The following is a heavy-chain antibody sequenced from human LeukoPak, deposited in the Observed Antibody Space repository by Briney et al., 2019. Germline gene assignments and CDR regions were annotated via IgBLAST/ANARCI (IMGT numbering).Heavy chain of an antibody. CDR1: GYTFTGYY. Sequence: ASVTVSCKASGYTFTGYYMHWVRQAPGQGLEWMGWINFNSGGTNYAQKFRDRVTMTRDTSISTAYMELSRLRSDDTAVYFCAIDSPSSTWYDYWGQGTLVTVSS. V-gene: IGHV1-2*02. CDR2: INFNSGGT. D-gene: IGHD6-13*01. J-gene: IGHJ4*02. CDR3: AIDSPSSTWYDY.